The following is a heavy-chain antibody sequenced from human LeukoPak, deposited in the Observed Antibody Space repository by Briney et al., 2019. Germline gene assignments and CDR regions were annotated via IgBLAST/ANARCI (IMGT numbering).Heavy chain of an antibody. CDR3: ARLRYCSGGSCFHYYYYYYMDA. V-gene: IGHV4-34*01. CDR2: INHSGST. Sequence: PSETLSLTCAVYGGSFSGYYWSRIRQPPGKGLEWIGEINHSGSTNYNPSLKSRVTISVDTSKNQFSLKLSSVTAADTAVYYCARLRYCSGGSCFHYYYYYYMDAWGKGTTVTVSS. J-gene: IGHJ6*03. D-gene: IGHD2-15*01. CDR1: GGSFSGYY.